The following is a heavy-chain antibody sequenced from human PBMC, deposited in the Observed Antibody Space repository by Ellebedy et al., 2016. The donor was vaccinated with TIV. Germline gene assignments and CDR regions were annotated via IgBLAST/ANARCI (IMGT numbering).Heavy chain of an antibody. Sequence: GGSLRLSCSASGLTVSSNFMTWVRQAPGKWLEWVSFINGVGRTDYADSVKGRFIISRDNSKNTLYLQMNSLRPEDTAVYYCASPSGRGFWTGYLDYWGQGTLVIVSS. CDR3: ASPSGRGFWTGYLDY. V-gene: IGHV3-53*01. CDR1: GLTVSSNF. J-gene: IGHJ4*02. CDR2: INGVGRT. D-gene: IGHD3/OR15-3a*01.